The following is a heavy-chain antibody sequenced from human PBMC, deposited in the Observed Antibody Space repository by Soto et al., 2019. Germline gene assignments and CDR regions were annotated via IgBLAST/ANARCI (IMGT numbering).Heavy chain of an antibody. V-gene: IGHV1-8*02. CDR2: MRANNGDR. D-gene: IGHD2-15*01. Sequence: QVQLVQSGAEVKKPGASVKVSCKPSGDTFANFDLNWARQAAGKGFEWLGWMRANNGDRGHAQQFRDRVSLTRDTSMSTAYMELSSVRAEDTAVYYCARYIRGQGFKVWGQGTLVIVSS. J-gene: IGHJ4*02. CDR1: GDTFANFD. CDR3: ARYIRGQGFKV.